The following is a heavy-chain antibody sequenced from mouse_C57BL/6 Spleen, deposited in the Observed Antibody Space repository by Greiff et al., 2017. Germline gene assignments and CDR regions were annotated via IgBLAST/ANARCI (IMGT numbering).Heavy chain of an antibody. CDR3: ARWDYDVVYFDY. Sequence: QVQLQQPGAELVKPGASVKLSCKASGYTFTSYWMHWVKQRPGQGLEWIGMIHPNSGSTNYNEKFKSKATLTVDKSSSTAYMQLSSLTSEDSAVYYCARWDYDVVYFDYWGQGTTLTVSS. D-gene: IGHD2-4*01. CDR1: GYTFTSYW. J-gene: IGHJ2*01. CDR2: IHPNSGST. V-gene: IGHV1-64*01.